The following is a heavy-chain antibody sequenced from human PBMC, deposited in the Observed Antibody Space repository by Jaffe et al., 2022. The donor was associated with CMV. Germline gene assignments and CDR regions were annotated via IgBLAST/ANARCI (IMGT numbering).Heavy chain of an antibody. D-gene: IGHD3-16*01. J-gene: IGHJ6*03. CDR1: GFTFRSYS. CDR3: ARVGGDFQTTKYYENGRYYYMDV. Sequence: EVQLVESGGGLVKPGGSLRLSCAASGFTFRSYSMNWVRQAPGKGLEWVSSISSSSSPIYYAESMKGRFTISRDNAENSLHLQMNNLRAEDTAVYYCARVGGDFQTTKYYENGRYYYMDVWGKGTTVTVSS. CDR2: ISSSSSPI. V-gene: IGHV3-21*01.